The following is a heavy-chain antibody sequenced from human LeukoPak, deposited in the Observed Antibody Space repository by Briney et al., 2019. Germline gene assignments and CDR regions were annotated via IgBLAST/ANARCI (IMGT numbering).Heavy chain of an antibody. CDR2: INHSGST. V-gene: IGHV4-34*01. D-gene: IGHD3-3*01. CDR1: GGSFSGYY. J-gene: IGHJ4*02. CDR3: ARRVVTPLGYFDY. Sequence: PSETLSLTCAVYGGSFSGYYWSWIRQPPGKGLEWIGEINHSGSTNYNPSLKSRVTISVDTSKNQFSLKLSSVTAADTAVYYCARRVVTPLGYFDYWGQGTLVTVSS.